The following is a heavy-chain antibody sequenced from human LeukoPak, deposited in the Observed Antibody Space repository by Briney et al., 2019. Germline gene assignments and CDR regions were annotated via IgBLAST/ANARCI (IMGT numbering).Heavy chain of an antibody. J-gene: IGHJ4*02. CDR1: GFSFTSHW. CDR3: ARRGAYSGYDYYF. Sequence: GESLKISCKGSGFSFTSHWIGWVRQMPGKGLEWMGIIYPGDSDTKYSPSFQGQVTISADKSISTAYLQWSSLKASDTAMYFCARRGAYSGYDYYFWGQGTLVTVSS. CDR2: IYPGDSDT. D-gene: IGHD5-12*01. V-gene: IGHV5-51*01.